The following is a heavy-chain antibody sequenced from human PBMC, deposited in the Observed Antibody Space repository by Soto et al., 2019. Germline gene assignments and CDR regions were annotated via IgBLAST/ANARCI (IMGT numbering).Heavy chain of an antibody. J-gene: IGHJ6*02. Sequence: GGSLRLSCAASGFTFSSYWMHWVRQAPGKGLVWVSRINSDGSSTSYADSVKGRFTISRDNAKNTLYLQMNSLRAEDTAVYYCARRGYSSSWSTAYYYYYGMDVWGQGTTVTVSS. CDR1: GFTFSSYW. CDR2: INSDGSST. V-gene: IGHV3-74*01. CDR3: ARRGYSSSWSTAYYYYYGMDV. D-gene: IGHD6-13*01.